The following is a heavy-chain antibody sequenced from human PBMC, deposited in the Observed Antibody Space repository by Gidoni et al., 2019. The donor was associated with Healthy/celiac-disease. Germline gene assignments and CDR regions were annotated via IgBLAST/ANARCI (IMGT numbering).Heavy chain of an antibody. CDR2: ISGSGGST. CDR3: AKEVPGFWGGMDV. V-gene: IGHV3-23*01. CDR1: GFNFSSYA. D-gene: IGHD3-16*01. J-gene: IGHJ6*02. Sequence: EVQLLESGGGLVQPGGSLRLACAAPGFNFSSYAMSWVRQTPGKGLEWVSAISGSGGSTYYADSVKGRFTISRDNYKNTLYLQMNSLRAEDTAVYYCAKEVPGFWGGMDVWGQGTTVTVSS.